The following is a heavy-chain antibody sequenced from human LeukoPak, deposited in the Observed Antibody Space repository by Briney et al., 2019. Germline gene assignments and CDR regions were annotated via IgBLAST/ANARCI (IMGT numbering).Heavy chain of an antibody. Sequence: SETLSLTCTVSGGSLSNYYWSWIRQPAGKGLEWIGRIHTSRDTSYNPSLKSRVTISVDTSKNQFSLKLSSVTAADTAVYYCARKRADFWSGLGYYYYMDVWGKGTTVTVSS. V-gene: IGHV4-4*07. D-gene: IGHD3-3*01. CDR3: ARKRADFWSGLGYYYYMDV. CDR1: GGSLSNYY. J-gene: IGHJ6*03. CDR2: IHTSRDT.